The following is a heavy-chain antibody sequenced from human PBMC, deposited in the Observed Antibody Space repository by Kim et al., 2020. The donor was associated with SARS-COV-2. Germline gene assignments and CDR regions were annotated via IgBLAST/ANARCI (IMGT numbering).Heavy chain of an antibody. Sequence: SVRGRFNIPRDNSKNTLYLQMNSLRAEDTAVYYCAKTIWFGELFPWFDPWGQGTLVTVSS. J-gene: IGHJ5*02. V-gene: IGHV3-23*01. D-gene: IGHD3-10*01. CDR3: AKTIWFGELFPWFDP.